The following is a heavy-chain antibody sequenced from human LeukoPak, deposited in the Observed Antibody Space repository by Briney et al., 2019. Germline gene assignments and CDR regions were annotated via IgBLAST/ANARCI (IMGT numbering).Heavy chain of an antibody. CDR1: GFYFGAYE. Sequence: GGSLRLSCAASGFYFGAYEMNWVRPAPGKGLEWVSYIAGSDTTTYYADSVKGRFTISRDNAKNSLYLQMNSLRAEDTALYYCTTLGYHLDSWGQGTLVTVSS. J-gene: IGHJ4*02. V-gene: IGHV3-48*03. D-gene: IGHD3-22*01. CDR3: TTLGYHLDS. CDR2: IAGSDTTT.